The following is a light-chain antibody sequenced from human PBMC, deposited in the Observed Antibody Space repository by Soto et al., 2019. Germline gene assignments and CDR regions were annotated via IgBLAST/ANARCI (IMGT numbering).Light chain of an antibody. J-gene: IGKJ1*01. V-gene: IGKV3-11*01. CDR2: DAS. CDR1: QSVSSY. CDR3: KQRSNLPRT. Sequence: EIVLTQSPATLSLSPGERATLSCRASQSVSSYLAWYQQKPGQAPRVLIYDASNRATGIPARFSGSGSGTDFTLTISSLEPEDFAVYYCKQRSNLPRTFGQGTKVDIK.